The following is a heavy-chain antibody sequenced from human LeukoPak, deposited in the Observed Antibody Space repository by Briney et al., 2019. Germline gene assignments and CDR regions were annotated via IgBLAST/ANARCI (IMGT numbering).Heavy chain of an antibody. Sequence: SETLSLTCSVSGGSISGSSYYWSWIRQPAGKGLEWIGRIYTSGSTNYNPSLKSRVTMSVDTSKNQFSLKLSSVTAADTAVYYCAREISSGWYRDDAFDIWGQGTMVTVSS. CDR2: IYTSGST. CDR1: GGSISGSSYY. V-gene: IGHV4-61*02. J-gene: IGHJ3*02. CDR3: AREISSGWYRDDAFDI. D-gene: IGHD6-19*01.